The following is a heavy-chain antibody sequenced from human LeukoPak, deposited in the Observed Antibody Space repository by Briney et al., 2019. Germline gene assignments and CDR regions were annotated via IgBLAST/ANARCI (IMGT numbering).Heavy chain of an antibody. J-gene: IGHJ4*02. CDR3: ARQSGSYYAEFDY. CDR1: GGSISSSSYY. V-gene: IGHV4-39*01. Sequence: SETLSLTCTVSGGSISSSSYYWVWIRQPQGKGLEWIGSIYYSGSTYYNPSLKSRVTISVDTSKNQFSLKLSSVTAADTAVYYCARQSGSYYAEFDYWGQGTLLTVSS. CDR2: IYYSGST. D-gene: IGHD1-26*01.